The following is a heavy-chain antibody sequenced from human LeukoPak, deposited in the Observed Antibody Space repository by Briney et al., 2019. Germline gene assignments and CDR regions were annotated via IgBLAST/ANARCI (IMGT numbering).Heavy chain of an antibody. J-gene: IGHJ4*02. CDR3: ARDHVYGGADY. CDR1: GFTFTSYA. V-gene: IGHV3-23*01. Sequence: GGSLRLSCAASGFTFTSYAMSWVRQAPGKGLEWVSAISGSGGDTYFADSVKGRFTISRDNSKSSLFLQMNSLTTEDTALYYCARDHVYGGADYWGQGTLVTVSS. D-gene: IGHD5/OR15-5a*01. CDR2: ISGSGGDT.